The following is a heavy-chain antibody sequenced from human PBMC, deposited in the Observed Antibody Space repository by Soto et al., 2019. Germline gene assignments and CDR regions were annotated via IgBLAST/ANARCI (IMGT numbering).Heavy chain of an antibody. CDR3: ATARHCSSDACPAAE. Sequence: GGSLRLSCAASGFTFSTSGMLWVRQPPGEGLEWVSTIGPNPANTKYTDSVKGRFTISRDNSKNTVFLQMSSLRAEDTALYYCATARHCSSDACPAAEWGQGTLVTVSS. CDR2: IGPNPANT. V-gene: IGHV3-23*01. CDR1: GFTFSTSG. D-gene: IGHD2-2*01. J-gene: IGHJ4*02.